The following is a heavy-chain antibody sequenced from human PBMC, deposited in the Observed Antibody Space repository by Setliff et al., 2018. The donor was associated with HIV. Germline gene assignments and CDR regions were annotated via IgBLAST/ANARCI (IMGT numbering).Heavy chain of an antibody. CDR3: ARSKGHLYYDDDIGYVLRAFDL. CDR1: GFSFSSYT. CDR2: LLDDGSNK. D-gene: IGHD3-3*01. V-gene: IGHV3-30*03. J-gene: IGHJ3*01. Sequence: PGGSLRLSCEASGFSFSSYTMDWVRQVPGEGLGWGAVLLDDGSNKYYADSVKGRCTISRDNSKDTVYLQMNSLRAEDAAVYCCARSKGHLYYDDDIGYVLRAFDLWGPGTMVTASS.